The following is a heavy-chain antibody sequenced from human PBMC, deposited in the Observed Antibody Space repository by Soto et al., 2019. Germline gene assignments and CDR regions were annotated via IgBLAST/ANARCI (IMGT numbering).Heavy chain of an antibody. CDR1: GGSISSGGYY. CDR3: ATGADYGDYYVADY. V-gene: IGHV4-31*03. Sequence: TLSLTCTVSGGSISSGGYYWSWLRQHPGKGLEWIGYIYYSGSTYYNPSLKSRVTISVDTSKNQFSLKLSSVTAADTAVYYCATGADYGDYYVADYWGQGTLVTVSS. CDR2: IYYSGST. D-gene: IGHD4-17*01. J-gene: IGHJ4*02.